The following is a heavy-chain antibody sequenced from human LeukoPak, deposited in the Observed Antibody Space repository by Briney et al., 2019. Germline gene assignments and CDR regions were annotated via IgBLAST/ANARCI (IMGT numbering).Heavy chain of an antibody. V-gene: IGHV1-8*01. CDR1: GYTYTSYD. CDR3: ARELTAADDAFDI. Sequence: ASVKVCCEASGYTYTSYDINWVRQATGQGHEWMGWMNPNSGSTGYAQKFQGRVTMTRNTSISTAYMELSSLRSEDTAVYYCARELTAADDAFDIWGQGPMSPSLQ. J-gene: IGHJ3*02. CDR2: MNPNSGST. D-gene: IGHD6-13*01.